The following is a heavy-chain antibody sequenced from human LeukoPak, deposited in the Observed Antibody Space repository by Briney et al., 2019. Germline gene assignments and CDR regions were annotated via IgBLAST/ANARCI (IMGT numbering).Heavy chain of an antibody. CDR1: GFTFSSYA. CDR2: ISGSGGST. J-gene: IGHJ4*02. D-gene: IGHD6-13*01. Sequence: GGPLRLSCAASGFTFSSYAMSWVRQAPGKGLEWVSAISGSGGSTYYADSVKGRFTISRDNSKNTLYLQMNSLRAEDTAVYYCAKDNIRLYSSSWPDWGQGTLVTVSS. CDR3: AKDNIRLYSSSWPD. V-gene: IGHV3-23*01.